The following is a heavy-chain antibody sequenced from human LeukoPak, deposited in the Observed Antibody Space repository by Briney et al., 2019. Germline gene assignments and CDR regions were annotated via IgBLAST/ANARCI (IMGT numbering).Heavy chain of an antibody. V-gene: IGHV4-39*01. CDR2: ISYSGST. CDR3: ARLSDILTGYDY. Sequence: SETLSLTCSVSGGSISTSSYSWDWIRQPPGKGLEWIGTISYSGSTYYNPSLKSRVSMSVATSKNQFSLKLSAVTAADTAVYYCARLSDILTGYDYWGQGTLVTVSS. CDR1: GGSISTSSYS. D-gene: IGHD3-9*01. J-gene: IGHJ4*02.